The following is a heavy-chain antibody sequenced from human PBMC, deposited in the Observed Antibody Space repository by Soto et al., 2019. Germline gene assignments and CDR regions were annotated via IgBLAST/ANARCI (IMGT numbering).Heavy chain of an antibody. Sequence: GGSLRLSCAASGFTFSSYAMSWVRQAPGKGLEWVSAISGSGGSTYYADSVKGRFTISRDNSKNTLYLQMNSLRAEDTAVYYCAKDFHLSGSYLYYFDYWGQGTLVTVSS. D-gene: IGHD1-26*01. V-gene: IGHV3-23*01. CDR3: AKDFHLSGSYLYYFDY. CDR1: GFTFSSYA. CDR2: ISGSGGST. J-gene: IGHJ4*02.